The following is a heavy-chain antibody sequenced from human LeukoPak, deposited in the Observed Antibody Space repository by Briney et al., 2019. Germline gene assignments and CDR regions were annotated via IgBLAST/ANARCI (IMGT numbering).Heavy chain of an antibody. CDR1: GGSTSSYY. J-gene: IGHJ3*02. CDR2: IYYSGST. D-gene: IGHD4-17*01. V-gene: IGHV4-59*01. CDR3: ASSVTMDAFDI. Sequence: SETLSLTCTVSGGSTSSYYWSWIRQPPGKGLEWIGYIYYSGSTNYNPSLKSRVTISVDTSKNQFSLKLSLVTAADTAVYYCASSVTMDAFDIWGQGTMVTVSS.